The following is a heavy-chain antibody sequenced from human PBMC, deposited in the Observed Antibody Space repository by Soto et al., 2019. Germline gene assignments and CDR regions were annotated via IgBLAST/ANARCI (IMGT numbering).Heavy chain of an antibody. Sequence: ASVKVSCKASGYTFTSYAMHWVRQAPGQRLEWMGWINAGNGNTKYSQKFQGRVTITRDTSISTAYLQWSSPKASDTAMYYCARSGAPKFYGDKEPYYFDYWGQGTLVTVSS. CDR2: INAGNGNT. D-gene: IGHD4-17*01. CDR1: GYTFTSYA. V-gene: IGHV1-3*01. CDR3: ARSGAPKFYGDKEPYYFDY. J-gene: IGHJ4*02.